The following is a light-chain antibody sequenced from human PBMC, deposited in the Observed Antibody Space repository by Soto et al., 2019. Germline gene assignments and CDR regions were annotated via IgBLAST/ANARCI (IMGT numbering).Light chain of an antibody. V-gene: IGLV1-51*01. CDR3: GTWDSSLSVYV. Sequence: QSVLTQPPSVSTAPGQKVTISCSGSSSNIGNNYVSWYQQLPGTAPKLLIYDNNKRPSGIPDRFSGSKSGTSATLGITGPQTGDDADYYCGTWDSSLSVYVIGTGTKVTVL. J-gene: IGLJ1*01. CDR2: DNN. CDR1: SSNIGNNY.